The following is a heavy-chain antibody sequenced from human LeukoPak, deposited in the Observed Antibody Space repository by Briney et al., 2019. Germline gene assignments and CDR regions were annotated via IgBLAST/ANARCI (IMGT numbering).Heavy chain of an antibody. CDR2: IYYSGST. CDR3: ARTGSTVTMLYPFDH. D-gene: IGHD4-17*01. J-gene: IGHJ4*02. Sequence: SETLSLTCTVSGGSVTSGSYYWSWIRQPPGKELEWIGYIYYSGSTNYNPSLKSRVSISVDTSKNQFSLKLSSVTAADTAVYYCARTGSTVTMLYPFDHWGQGTLVTVSS. V-gene: IGHV4-61*01. CDR1: GGSVTSGSYY.